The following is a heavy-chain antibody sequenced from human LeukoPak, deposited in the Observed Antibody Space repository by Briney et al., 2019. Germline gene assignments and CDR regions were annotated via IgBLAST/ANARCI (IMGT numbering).Heavy chain of an antibody. CDR3: ARDLAADRRGYFDR. CDR2: IFWNGGQI. CDR1: GFSFDNYA. V-gene: IGHV3-20*04. Sequence: PGGSLRLSCTASGFSFDNYAMNWVRQAPGKGLEWVSGIFWNGGQITYADSVKGRFTISRDNARNSLYLQMTSLRAEDTALYYCARDLAADRRGYFDRWGQGTLVIVSS. D-gene: IGHD6-13*01. J-gene: IGHJ4*02.